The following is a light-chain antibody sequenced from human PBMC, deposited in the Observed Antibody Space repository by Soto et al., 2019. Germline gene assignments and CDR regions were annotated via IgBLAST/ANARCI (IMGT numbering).Light chain of an antibody. J-gene: IGKJ4*01. V-gene: IGKV3-15*01. CDR2: GAS. Sequence: EVVMTQSPVTLSVSPGERANLSCRASQNVYGSLAWYQQKPGQAPRLLIHGASNRATDIPARFSGSGSGTEFSLTINGLQSDDFAVYYCQQYKYWPLTFGWGTKVEIK. CDR3: QQYKYWPLT. CDR1: QNVYGS.